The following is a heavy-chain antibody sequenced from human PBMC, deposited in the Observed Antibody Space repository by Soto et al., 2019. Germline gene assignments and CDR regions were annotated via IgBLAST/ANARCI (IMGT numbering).Heavy chain of an antibody. CDR3: ARGPYYDFWSGYPYYYYYYYMDV. Sequence: QVQLQQWGAGLLKPSETLSLTCAVYGGSFSGYYWSWIRQPPGKGLEWIGEINHSGSTNYNPSPKSRVTISVDTSKNQFSLKLSSVTAADTAVYYCARGPYYDFWSGYPYYYYYYYMDVWGKGTTVTVSS. V-gene: IGHV4-34*01. CDR2: INHSGST. J-gene: IGHJ6*03. D-gene: IGHD3-3*01. CDR1: GGSFSGYY.